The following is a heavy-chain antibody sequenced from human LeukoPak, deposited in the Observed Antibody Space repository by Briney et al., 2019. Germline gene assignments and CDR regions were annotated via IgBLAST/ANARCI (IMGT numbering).Heavy chain of an antibody. CDR1: GGSISSSSYY. J-gene: IGHJ4*02. Sequence: SETLSDICNVSGGSISSSSYYWGWLRQPPGKGLEGIGSIYYSGSTYYNLSCKSQLSISVDAPKNQFYLRLSSVTAADTAVYYCARQGCSSTSCYRAWDYWGQGTLVTVSS. D-gene: IGHD2-2*02. V-gene: IGHV4-39*01. CDR3: ARQGCSSTSCYRAWDY. CDR2: IYYSGST.